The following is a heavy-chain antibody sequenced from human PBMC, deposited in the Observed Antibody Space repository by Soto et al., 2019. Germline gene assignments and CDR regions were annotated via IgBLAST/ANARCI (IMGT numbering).Heavy chain of an antibody. CDR3: SILVKYRINYYGMDV. CDR1: GYSFTSYW. D-gene: IGHD6-6*01. CDR2: IYPGDSDT. Sequence: GESLKISCKGSGYSFTSYWIGWVRQMPGKGLEWMGIIYPGDSDTRYSPSFQGQVTISADKSISTAYLQWSSLKASDTAMYYCSILVKYRINYYGMDVWGQGTTGTVSS. V-gene: IGHV5-51*01. J-gene: IGHJ6*02.